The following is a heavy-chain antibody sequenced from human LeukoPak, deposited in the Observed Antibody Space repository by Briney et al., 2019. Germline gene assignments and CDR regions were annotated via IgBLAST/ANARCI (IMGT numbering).Heavy chain of an antibody. J-gene: IGHJ6*02. V-gene: IGHV4-30-2*01. CDR2: IYHSGST. Sequence: PSETLSLTCAVSGGSISSGGYSWSWIRQPPGKGLEWIGYIYHSGSTYYNPSLKSRVTISVDRSKNQFSLKLSSVTAADTAVYYCARDDGDLWGMDVWGQGTTVTVSS. CDR1: GGSISSGGYS. CDR3: ARDDGDLWGMDV. D-gene: IGHD4-17*01.